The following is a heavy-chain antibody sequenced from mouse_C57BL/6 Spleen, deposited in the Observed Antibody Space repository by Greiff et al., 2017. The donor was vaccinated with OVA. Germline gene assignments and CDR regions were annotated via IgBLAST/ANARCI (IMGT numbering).Heavy chain of an antibody. D-gene: IGHD2-2*01. CDR3: ARVVTSYFDD. CDR1: GFTFSDYG. J-gene: IGHJ1*03. V-gene: IGHV5-17*01. Sequence: EVLLVESGGGLVKPGGSLKLSCAASGFTFSDYGMHWVRQAPEKGLEWVAYISSGSSSIYYADTVKGRFTISRDNAKNTLFLQMTSLRYEDTALYYCARVVTSYFDDWGTGTPVTVSS. CDR2: ISSGSSSI.